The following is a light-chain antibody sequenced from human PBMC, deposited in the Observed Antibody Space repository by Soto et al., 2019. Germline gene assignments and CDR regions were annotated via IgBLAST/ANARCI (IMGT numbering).Light chain of an antibody. V-gene: IGLV2-8*01. Sequence: QSALTQPPSASGSPGQSVTISCTGTSSDVGGYDYVSWYQQHPGKAPKLMIYEVTIRPSGVPDRFSGSKSGNTASLTVSGLQTEDEADYYCSAYAGSNNVVFGSGTKLTVL. CDR3: SAYAGSNNVV. J-gene: IGLJ1*01. CDR2: EVT. CDR1: SSDVGGYDY.